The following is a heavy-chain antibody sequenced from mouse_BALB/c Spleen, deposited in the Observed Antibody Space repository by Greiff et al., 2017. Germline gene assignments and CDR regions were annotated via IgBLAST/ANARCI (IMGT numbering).Heavy chain of an antibody. J-gene: IGHJ1*01. V-gene: IGHV10-3*03. CDR1: GFTFNTYA. CDR2: IRSKSNNYAT. CDR3: VREDGTNWYFDV. D-gene: IGHD2-14*01. Sequence: EADGGLVQPKGSLKLSCAASGFTFNTYAMHWVCQAPGKGLEWVARIRSKSNNYATYYADSVKDRFTISRDDSQSMLYLQMNNLKTEDTAMYYCVREDGTNWYFDVWGAGTTVTVSS.